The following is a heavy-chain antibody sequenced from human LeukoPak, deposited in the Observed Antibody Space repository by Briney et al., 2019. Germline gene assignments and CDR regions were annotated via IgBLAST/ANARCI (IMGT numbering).Heavy chain of an antibody. Sequence: GGSLRLSCAASGFTVSSNYMSWVRQAPGKGLEWVSVIYSGGSTYSTDSVKSRFTNSRDNSKNTLYLQMNSLRAEDTAVYYCARVNYYYYYMDVWGKGTTVNVSS. J-gene: IGHJ6*03. CDR3: ARVNYYYYYMDV. CDR2: IYSGGST. V-gene: IGHV3-66*02. CDR1: GFTVSSNY.